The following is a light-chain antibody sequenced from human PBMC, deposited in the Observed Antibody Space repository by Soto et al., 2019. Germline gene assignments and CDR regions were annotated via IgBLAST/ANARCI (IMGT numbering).Light chain of an antibody. CDR3: SSYTSSSTWGLYV. CDR2: DVS. CDR1: SSDVGGYNY. J-gene: IGLJ1*01. V-gene: IGLV2-14*01. Sequence: QSALTQPASVSGSPGQSITISCTGTSSDVGGYNYVSWYQQHPGKAPKLMIYDVSNRPSGVSNRFSGSKSGNTASLTISGLQAEDEADYYCSSYTSSSTWGLYVFGTGTQLTVL.